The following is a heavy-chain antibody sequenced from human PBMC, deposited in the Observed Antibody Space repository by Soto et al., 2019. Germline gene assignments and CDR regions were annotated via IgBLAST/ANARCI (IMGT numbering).Heavy chain of an antibody. D-gene: IGHD3-10*01. CDR1: GGSISIGGYY. J-gene: IGHJ5*02. Sequence: KPSETLSLTCTVSGGSISIGGYYWTWIRQHPGKGLEWIGHIYYSGTTYYNPSLKSRVTISVDTSKNQFALKLSSVTAADTAVYYCARGVWFGELFAESYNWXDPWGQGTLVTVSS. CDR3: ARGVWFGELFAESYNWXDP. CDR2: IYYSGTT. V-gene: IGHV4-31*03.